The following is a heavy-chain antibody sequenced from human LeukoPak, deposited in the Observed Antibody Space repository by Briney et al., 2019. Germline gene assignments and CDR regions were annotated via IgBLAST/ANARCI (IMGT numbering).Heavy chain of an antibody. Sequence: SGGSLRLSCAASGFTFSSYGIHWVRQAPGKGLEWVAVISYDGSNKYYADSVKGRFTISRDNSKNTLYLQMNSLRAEDTAVYYCARAGAAFGEIDYWGQGTLVTVSS. CDR2: ISYDGSNK. J-gene: IGHJ4*02. CDR3: ARAGAAFGEIDY. CDR1: GFTFSSYG. V-gene: IGHV3-30*03. D-gene: IGHD3-10*01.